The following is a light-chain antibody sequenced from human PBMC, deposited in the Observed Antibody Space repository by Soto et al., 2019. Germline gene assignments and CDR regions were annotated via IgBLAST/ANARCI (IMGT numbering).Light chain of an antibody. V-gene: IGLV2-14*01. CDR1: SSDVGGYNY. Sequence: SALAQPASVFGPPGQSITISCTGTSSDVGGYNYVSWYQQHPGKAPKLMIYEVSNRPSGVSNRFSGSKSGNTASLTISGLQAEDEADYYCSSYTSSTDYVYGTGTKVTVL. CDR3: SSYTSSTDYV. J-gene: IGLJ1*01. CDR2: EVS.